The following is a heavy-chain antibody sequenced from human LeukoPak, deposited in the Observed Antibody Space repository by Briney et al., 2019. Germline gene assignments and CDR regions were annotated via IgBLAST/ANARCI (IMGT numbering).Heavy chain of an antibody. CDR1: GFTFTTYA. CDR3: AKYSSAWYNDTFDI. CDR2: IGSSGGRT. V-gene: IGHV3-23*01. J-gene: IGHJ3*02. Sequence: PGGSLRLSCVASGFTFTTYAMTWVRQAPGKGLEWVSTIGSSGGRTFYADSVKGRFTISRDNSKNTLFLQMDSLRAEDTAVYYCAKYSSAWYNDTFDIWGQGTMVTVSS. D-gene: IGHD6-19*01.